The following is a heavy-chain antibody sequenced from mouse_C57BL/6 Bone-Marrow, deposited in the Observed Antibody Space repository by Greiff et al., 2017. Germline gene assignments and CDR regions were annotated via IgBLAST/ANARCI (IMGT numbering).Heavy chain of an antibody. D-gene: IGHD1-1*01. Sequence: QVQLQQSGAELMKPGASVKLSCKATGYTFTGYWIEWVKQRPGHGLEWIGEILPGSGSTNYNEKFKGKATFTADTSSNTAYMQLSSLTTEDSAIYYCARGGDYYGSSEYYFDYWGQGTTLTVSS. CDR2: ILPGSGST. J-gene: IGHJ2*01. CDR1: GYTFTGYW. CDR3: ARGGDYYGSSEYYFDY. V-gene: IGHV1-9*01.